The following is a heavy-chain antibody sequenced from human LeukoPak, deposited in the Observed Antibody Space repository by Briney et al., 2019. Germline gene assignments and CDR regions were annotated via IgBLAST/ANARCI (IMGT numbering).Heavy chain of an antibody. V-gene: IGHV3-7*01. CDR1: GFTFSSYW. CDR3: VLSYYDSSGYYRLFDY. CDR2: IKQDGSEK. Sequence: GGSLRLSCAASGFTFSSYWMSWVRQAPGKGLEWVANIKQDGSEKYYVDSVKGRFTISRDNAKNSLYLQMNSLRAEDTAVYYCVLSYYDSSGYYRLFDYWGQGTLVTVSS. D-gene: IGHD3-22*01. J-gene: IGHJ4*02.